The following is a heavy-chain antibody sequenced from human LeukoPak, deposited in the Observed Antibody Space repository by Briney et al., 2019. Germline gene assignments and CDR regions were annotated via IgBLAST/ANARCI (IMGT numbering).Heavy chain of an antibody. J-gene: IGHJ6*02. CDR1: GYTFTSYD. Sequence: GASVKVSCKASGYTFTSYDTNWVRQATGQGLEWMGWMNPNSGNTGYAQKFQGRVTMTRNTSISTAYMELSSLRSEDTAVYYCARGPSSSSLRFLEWLSYYYYGMDVWGQGTTVTVSS. V-gene: IGHV1-8*01. CDR2: MNPNSGNT. D-gene: IGHD3-3*01. CDR3: ARGPSSSSLRFLEWLSYYYYGMDV.